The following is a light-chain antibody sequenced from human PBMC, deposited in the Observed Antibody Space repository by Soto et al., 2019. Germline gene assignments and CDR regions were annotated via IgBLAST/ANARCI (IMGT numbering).Light chain of an antibody. CDR1: QSVSID. V-gene: IGKV3-20*01. Sequence: EIVLTQSPATLSLSPGERATLSCRASQSVSIDLAWYQQTPGQAPRLLIYGASTRATGIPVRFSGSGSGTDFTLSISRLEPEDFAVYYCQQYSSLWTFGQGTKVDIK. CDR2: GAS. J-gene: IGKJ1*01. CDR3: QQYSSLWT.